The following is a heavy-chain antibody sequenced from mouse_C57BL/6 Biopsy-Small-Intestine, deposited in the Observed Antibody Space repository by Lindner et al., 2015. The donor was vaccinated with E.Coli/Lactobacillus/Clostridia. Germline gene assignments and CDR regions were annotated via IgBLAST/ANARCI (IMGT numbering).Heavy chain of an antibody. CDR1: DTLTEVSM. Sequence: SVKVSCKVSGDTLTEVSMHWVRQPPGKGLEWMGAFDPEEDETIYTTKFQGRVTITVDTSADTGYMELSSLTADDTAVYFCATDLSMHRESWGQGTLVTVSS. J-gene: IGHJ4*01. CDR2: DPEEDETI. CDR3: TDLSMHRES. D-gene: IGHD2-10*02. V-gene: IGHV1-83*01.